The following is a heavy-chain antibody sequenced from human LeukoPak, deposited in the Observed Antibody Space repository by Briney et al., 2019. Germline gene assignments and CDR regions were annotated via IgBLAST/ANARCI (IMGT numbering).Heavy chain of an antibody. Sequence: SETLSLTCAVYGGSFSGYYWSWIRQPPGKGLEWIGEINHSGSTNYNPSLKSRVTISVDTSKNQFSLKLSSVTAADTAVYYCASGMDIVVVPADNDAFDIWGQGTMVTVSS. D-gene: IGHD2-2*03. J-gene: IGHJ3*02. V-gene: IGHV4-34*01. CDR1: GGSFSGYY. CDR2: INHSGST. CDR3: ASGMDIVVVPADNDAFDI.